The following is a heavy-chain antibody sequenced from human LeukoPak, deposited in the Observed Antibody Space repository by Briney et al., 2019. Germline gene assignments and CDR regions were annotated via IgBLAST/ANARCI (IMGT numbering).Heavy chain of an antibody. J-gene: IGHJ3*02. D-gene: IGHD1-26*01. CDR2: IYYRGST. CDR3: ARDSGSYYAYVFDI. CDR1: GGSIGSYH. V-gene: IGHV4-59*01. Sequence: PSETLSLTCTVSGGSIGSYHWTFIRQPPGKGLEWIGYIYYRGSTSYNPSLKSRVTISVDTSKNQFSLKLSSATPADTAVYYCARDSGSYYAYVFDIWGQGTMVTVSS.